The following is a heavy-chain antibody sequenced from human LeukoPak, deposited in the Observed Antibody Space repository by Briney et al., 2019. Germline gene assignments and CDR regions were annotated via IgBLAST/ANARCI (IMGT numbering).Heavy chain of an antibody. CDR1: GYTFTSYD. V-gene: IGHV1-18*01. CDR3: ARVGILRCFDWLLSGHSLFDY. Sequence: GASVKVSCKASGYTFTSYDISWVRQAPGQGLEWMGWISAYNGNTNYAQKLQGRVTMTTDTSTSTAYMELRSLRSDDTAVYYCARVGILRCFDWLLSGHSLFDYWGQGTLVTVSS. D-gene: IGHD3-9*01. J-gene: IGHJ4*02. CDR2: ISAYNGNT.